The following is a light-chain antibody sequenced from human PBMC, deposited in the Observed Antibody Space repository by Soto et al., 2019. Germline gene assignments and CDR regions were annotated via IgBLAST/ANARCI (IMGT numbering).Light chain of an antibody. CDR2: DAS. CDR3: QQRSDWPST. CDR1: QSVRNY. Sequence: EIVLTQSPATLSLSPGERATLSCRASQSVRNYLAWYQQKPGQAPRLLIYDASNKAPGIPARFSGSGSGTDFTLTINSLEPEDFAVYYCQQRSDWPSTFGGGTKVEI. J-gene: IGKJ4*01. V-gene: IGKV3-11*01.